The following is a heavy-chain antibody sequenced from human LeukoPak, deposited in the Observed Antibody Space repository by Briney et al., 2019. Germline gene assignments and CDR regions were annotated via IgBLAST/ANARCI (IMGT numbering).Heavy chain of an antibody. V-gene: IGHV4-34*01. CDR3: ARSLGYCSGGSCDFDY. CDR2: INHSGST. CDR1: GGCFSGYY. J-gene: IGHJ4*02. D-gene: IGHD2-15*01. Sequence: SETLSLTCAVYGGCFSGYYWSWIRQPPAKGLEWIGEINHSGSTNYNPSLKSRVTISVDTSKNQFSLKLSSVTAADTAVYYCARSLGYCSGGSCDFDYWGQGTLVTVSS.